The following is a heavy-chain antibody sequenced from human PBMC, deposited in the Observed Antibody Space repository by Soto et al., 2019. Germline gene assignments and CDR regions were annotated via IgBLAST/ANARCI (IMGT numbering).Heavy chain of an antibody. Sequence: VASVKVSCKASGYTFTSYGISWVRQAPGQGLEWMGWISAYNGNTNYAQKLQGRVTMATDTSTSTAYMELRSLRSDDTAVYYCARDIRRYNLNHPRYGMDVWGQGTTVTVSS. V-gene: IGHV1-18*01. CDR3: ARDIRRYNLNHPRYGMDV. CDR1: GYTFTSYG. J-gene: IGHJ6*02. CDR2: ISAYNGNT. D-gene: IGHD1-20*01.